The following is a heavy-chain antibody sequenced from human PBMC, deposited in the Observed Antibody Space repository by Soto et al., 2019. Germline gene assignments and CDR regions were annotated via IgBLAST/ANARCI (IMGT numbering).Heavy chain of an antibody. J-gene: IGHJ4*02. CDR2: IYHSGST. CDR1: GDSISSSSYY. Sequence: SETLSLTCIVSGDSISSSSYYWGWIRQPPGKGLEWIGSIYHSGSTYYNPSLKSRVTISVDRSKNQFSLKLSSVTAADTAVYYCAAGGGLPRYYWGQGTLVTVSS. V-gene: IGHV4-39*07. D-gene: IGHD5-12*01. CDR3: AAGGGLPRYY.